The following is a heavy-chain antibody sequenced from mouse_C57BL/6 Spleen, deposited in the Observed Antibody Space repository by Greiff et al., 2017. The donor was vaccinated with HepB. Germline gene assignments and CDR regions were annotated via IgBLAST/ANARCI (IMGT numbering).Heavy chain of an antibody. CDR1: GFTFTDYY. V-gene: IGHV7-3*01. Sequence: EVQVVESGGGLVQPGGSLSLSCAASGFTFTDYYMSWVRQPPGKALEWLGFIRNKANGYTTEYSASVKGRFTISRDNSQSILYLQMNALRAEDSATYYCARSSYGAWFAYWGQGTLVTVSA. CDR2: IRNKANGYTT. D-gene: IGHD1-1*02. J-gene: IGHJ3*01. CDR3: ARSSYGAWFAY.